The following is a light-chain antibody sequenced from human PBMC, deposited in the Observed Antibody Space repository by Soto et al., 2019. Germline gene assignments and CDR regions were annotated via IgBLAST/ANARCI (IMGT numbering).Light chain of an antibody. Sequence: EIVLTQSPGTLSLSQGERHTLSCSPSQRVDDSHLAWYQLRPGQAPRLLIYGASTRATGIPDRFSGSGSGTDFSLTIRGLKPEDFAVYYCQQYRMSPNTFGQGTRLEV. J-gene: IGKJ5*01. V-gene: IGKV3-20*01. CDR3: QQYRMSPNT. CDR2: GAS. CDR1: QRVDDSH.